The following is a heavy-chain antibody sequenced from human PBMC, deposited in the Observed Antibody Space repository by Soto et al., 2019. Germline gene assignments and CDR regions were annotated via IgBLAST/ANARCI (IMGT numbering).Heavy chain of an antibody. J-gene: IGHJ4*02. D-gene: IGHD6-13*01. Sequence: SDTLSLTFTVSGCFISRDYWSWIRQPPGKGLEWIGYIYNSGSTNYNPSLKSRVTISVDTSKNQFSLKLSSVTAADTAVYYCARGSTGSRSSWYSYWGQGTLVTVSS. CDR3: ARGSTGSRSSWYSY. V-gene: IGHV4-59*08. CDR2: IYNSGST. CDR1: GCFISRDY.